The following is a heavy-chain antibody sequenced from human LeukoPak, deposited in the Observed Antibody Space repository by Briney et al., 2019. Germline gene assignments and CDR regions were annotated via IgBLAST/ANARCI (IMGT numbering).Heavy chain of an antibody. D-gene: IGHD2-2*01. Sequence: GGSLRLSCAASGFTVSSNYMSWVRQAPGKGLEWVSVIYSGGTTNHADSVRGRFTVSRDNSKNTLYLQMNSLRAEDTAVYFCARGSSRAFDYWGQGTLVTVSS. CDR2: IYSGGTT. CDR3: ARGSSRAFDY. V-gene: IGHV3-53*01. CDR1: GFTVSSNY. J-gene: IGHJ4*02.